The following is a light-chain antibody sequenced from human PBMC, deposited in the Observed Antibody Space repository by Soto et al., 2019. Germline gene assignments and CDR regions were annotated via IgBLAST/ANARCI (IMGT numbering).Light chain of an antibody. Sequence: DIQMTQSPSSLSASVGDRVTISCRASQIISTYLNWYQQNPGTAPRLLISRASSVKSGVPPRFSGSGSGRDYTLTISSLRPEDIATDVGHQSYTPPPWTFGQGTKVEVK. CDR2: RAS. CDR3: HQSYTPPPWT. J-gene: IGKJ1*01. V-gene: IGKV1-39*01. CDR1: QIISTY.